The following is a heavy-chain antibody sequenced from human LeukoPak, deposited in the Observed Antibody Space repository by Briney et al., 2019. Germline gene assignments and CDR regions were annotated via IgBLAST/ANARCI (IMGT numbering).Heavy chain of an antibody. CDR1: GGSISSYY. J-gene: IGHJ4*02. Sequence: SETLSLTCTVSGGSISSYYWSWIRQPPRKGLEWIGRIYTSGSTNYNPSLKSRVTISVDTSKNQFSLKLSSVTAADTAVYYCAKVKNLYDSSGYFDYWGQGTLVTFSS. V-gene: IGHV4-4*08. CDR3: AKVKNLYDSSGYFDY. D-gene: IGHD3-22*01. CDR2: IYTSGST.